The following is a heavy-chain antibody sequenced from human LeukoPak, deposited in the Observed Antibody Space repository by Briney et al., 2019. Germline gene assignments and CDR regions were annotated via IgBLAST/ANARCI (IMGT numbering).Heavy chain of an antibody. D-gene: IGHD2-2*02. V-gene: IGHV3-23*01. CDR1: GFTFSSYG. CDR2: ISSSGGST. Sequence: GGCLRLSCAAAGFTFSSYGMSWVRQAPGKGLEWVSGISSSGGSTYYADSVKGRFTTSTDNSKNTRYLQMNSLKAEDTAVYYCAKAVSCSSTSCYRSYGMDVWGQGTTVTVSS. J-gene: IGHJ6*02. CDR3: AKAVSCSSTSCYRSYGMDV.